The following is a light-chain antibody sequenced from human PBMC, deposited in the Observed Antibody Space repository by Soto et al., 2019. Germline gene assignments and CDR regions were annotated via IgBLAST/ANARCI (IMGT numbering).Light chain of an antibody. CDR3: QQRSNWIT. CDR2: GAS. Sequence: EIVMTQSPATLSASPGERATLSCRASQSVSRNLAWYQQRPGQAPRLLISGASTRATGIAARFSGSGSGTEFTLTISSLEPEDFAVYYCQQRSNWITFGQGTRLEIK. J-gene: IGKJ5*01. CDR1: QSVSRN. V-gene: IGKV3-15*01.